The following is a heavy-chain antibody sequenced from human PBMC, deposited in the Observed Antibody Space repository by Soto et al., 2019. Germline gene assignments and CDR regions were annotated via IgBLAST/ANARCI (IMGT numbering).Heavy chain of an antibody. J-gene: IGHJ4*02. CDR1: RGSTIAYY. V-gene: IGHV4-59*08. Sequence: QVQLQESGPGLVKPSETLSLTCSVSRGSTIAYYWSWIRQPPGKEPEWIGNIYSSGTTSYNPSRKSKFTISINTSQNQFSLELSSVTAADTAVYYCARQDPYNTGGHIDQWGQATLVTVSS. CDR3: ARQDPYNTGGHIDQ. D-gene: IGHD1-20*01. CDR2: IYSSGTT.